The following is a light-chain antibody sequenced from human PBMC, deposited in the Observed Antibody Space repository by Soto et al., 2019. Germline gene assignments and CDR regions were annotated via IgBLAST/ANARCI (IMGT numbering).Light chain of an antibody. J-gene: IGKJ2*01. V-gene: IGKV1-9*01. CDR2: GSC. Sequence: DIQLTQSPSFLSASVGDRVTITCRASQGISTYLAWYLQRPGKASKLLLYGSCTLQGGVPSWFGGSGSATDFTRTISSLPPEDVETYYCQQLNSDSYAFGQGTKLDIK. CDR1: QGISTY. CDR3: QQLNSDSYA.